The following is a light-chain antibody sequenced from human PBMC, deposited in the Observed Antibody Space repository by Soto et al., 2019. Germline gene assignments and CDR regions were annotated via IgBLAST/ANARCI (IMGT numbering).Light chain of an antibody. CDR3: QQRSNWPRT. CDR2: DAS. CDR1: QSVSSY. V-gene: IGKV3-11*01. J-gene: IGKJ5*01. Sequence: EIVLTQSPATLSLSPGSSATLSCRASQSVSSYLAWYQQKPGQAPRLLIYDASNRATGIPARFSGSGSGTDFTLTISSLEPEDFAVYHCQQRSNWPRTFGQGTRLEIK.